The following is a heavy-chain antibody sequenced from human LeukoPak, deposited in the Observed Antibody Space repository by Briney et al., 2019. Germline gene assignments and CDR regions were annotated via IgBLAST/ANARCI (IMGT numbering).Heavy chain of an antibody. J-gene: IGHJ4*02. D-gene: IGHD6-19*01. CDR2: ISGSGGNT. CDR3: AKDGAVAGTTPYYFDY. V-gene: IGHV3-23*01. Sequence: GGSLRLSCAASGITFSSYAMSWVRQAPGKGLEWVSGISGSGGNTYYADSVKGRFTISRDDSKNTLYLQMNSLRAEDTALYYCAKDGAVAGTTPYYFDYWGQGTLVTVSS. CDR1: GITFSSYA.